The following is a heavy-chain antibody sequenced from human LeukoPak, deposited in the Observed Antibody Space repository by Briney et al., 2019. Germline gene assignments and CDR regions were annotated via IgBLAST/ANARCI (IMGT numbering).Heavy chain of an antibody. CDR3: ASGYSSAPYDY. CDR1: GFTFSSYG. D-gene: IGHD6-25*01. J-gene: IGHJ4*02. V-gene: IGHV3-33*01. CDR2: IWYDGSNK. Sequence: GGSLRLSCAASGFTFSSYGMHWVRQAPGKGLEWVAVIWYDGSNKYYADSVKGRFTISRDNSKNTLYLQMNSLRAEDTAVYYCASGYSSAPYDYWGQRTLVTVSS.